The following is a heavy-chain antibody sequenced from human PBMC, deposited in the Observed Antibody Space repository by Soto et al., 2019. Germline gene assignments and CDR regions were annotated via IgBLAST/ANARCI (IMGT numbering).Heavy chain of an antibody. CDR1: GGSISSSSYY. V-gene: IGHV4-39*01. D-gene: IGHD1-7*01. CDR3: ARGNWNSNYYYYMDV. J-gene: IGHJ6*03. Sequence: ASETLSLTCTVSGGSISSSSYYWGWIRQPPGRGLEWIGSIYYSGSTYYNPSLKSRVTISVDTSKNQFSLKLSSVTAADTAVYYCARGNWNSNYYYYMDVWGEGTTVTVSS. CDR2: IYYSGST.